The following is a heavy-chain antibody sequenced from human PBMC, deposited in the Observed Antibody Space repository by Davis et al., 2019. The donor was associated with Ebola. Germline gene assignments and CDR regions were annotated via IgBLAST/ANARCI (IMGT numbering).Heavy chain of an antibody. CDR2: IYPGDSDT. CDR3: ARHLRRQASPDY. J-gene: IGHJ4*02. Sequence: PGGSLRLSCKGSGYSFTSYWIGWVRQMPGKGLEWMGIIYPGDSDTRYSPSFQGQVTISADKSISTAYLQWSSLKASDTAMYYCARHLRRQASPDYWGQGTLVTVSS. V-gene: IGHV5-51*01. CDR1: GYSFTSYW. D-gene: IGHD3-16*01.